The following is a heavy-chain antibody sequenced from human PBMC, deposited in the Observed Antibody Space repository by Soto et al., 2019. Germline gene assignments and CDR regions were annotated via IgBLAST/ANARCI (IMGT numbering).Heavy chain of an antibody. V-gene: IGHV1-69*01. D-gene: IGHD1-26*01. Sequence: QVQLLQSGAEVKKPGSSVKVSCQASGGTFSSFLVSWVRQAPGQGLEWMAGIMPTFGTSNYAQKFHGRVTTTADESTRTVYMQLSSLTSEDTAVYYCARGVKEWERLYYSGMDVWGPGTTVTVSS. CDR2: IMPTFGTS. CDR3: ARGVKEWERLYYSGMDV. J-gene: IGHJ6*02. CDR1: GGTFSSFL.